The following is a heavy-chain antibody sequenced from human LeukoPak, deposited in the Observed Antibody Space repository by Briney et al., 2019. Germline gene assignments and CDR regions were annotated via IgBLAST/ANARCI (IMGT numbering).Heavy chain of an antibody. V-gene: IGHV4-39*07. CDR3: AREYSRGLVRHNWFDP. CDR1: GDSIRRSSYF. D-gene: IGHD6-19*01. J-gene: IGHJ5*02. CDR2: VDYSGST. Sequence: KPSETLSLTCTVSGDSIRRSSYFWAWVRQPPGKGLEWIGSVDYSGSTTYNPSLKSRVTISVDTSKNQFSLKLSSVTAADTAVYYCAREYSRGLVRHNWFDPWGQGTLVTVSS.